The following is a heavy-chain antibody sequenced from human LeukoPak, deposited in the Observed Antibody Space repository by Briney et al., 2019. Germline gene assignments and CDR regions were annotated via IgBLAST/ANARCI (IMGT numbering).Heavy chain of an antibody. Sequence: ASVKVSCKASGYTFTSYGISWVRQAPGQGLEWMGWISAYNGNTNHAQKLQGRVTMTEDTSTDTAYMELSSLRSEDTAVYYCATDSVGLERRRRIWFGELFFDYWGQGTLVTVSS. D-gene: IGHD3-10*01. CDR3: ATDSVGLERRRRIWFGELFFDY. CDR1: GYTFTSYG. V-gene: IGHV1-18*01. J-gene: IGHJ4*02. CDR2: ISAYNGNT.